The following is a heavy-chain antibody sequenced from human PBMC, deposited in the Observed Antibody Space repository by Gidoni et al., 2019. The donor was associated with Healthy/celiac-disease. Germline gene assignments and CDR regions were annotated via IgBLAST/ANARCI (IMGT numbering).Heavy chain of an antibody. V-gene: IGHV3-23*01. D-gene: IGHD6-19*01. CDR2: ISGSCGST. J-gene: IGHJ3*02. Sequence: EVQRLESGGGLVRPGGDLRLSCAASGFTFSSYAMSWVRQAPGKGLEWVSAISGSCGSTYYADSVKGRFTISRDNSKNTLYLQMNSLRAEDTAVYYCATRQWFDIWGQGTMVTVSS. CDR1: GFTFSSYA. CDR3: ATRQWFDI.